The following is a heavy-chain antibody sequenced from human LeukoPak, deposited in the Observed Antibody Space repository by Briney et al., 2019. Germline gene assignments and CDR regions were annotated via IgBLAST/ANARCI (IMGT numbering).Heavy chain of an antibody. D-gene: IGHD5-18*01. Sequence: GGSLRLSCAASGFTFSTYAMRWVRQAPGKGLQWVSSITGSGGATYYAESVRGRFTISRDNSKNTLYLQMNSLRVEDTAIYYCALLYMVTDFDYWGQGTLVTVSS. CDR3: ALLYMVTDFDY. CDR1: GFTFSTYA. J-gene: IGHJ4*02. CDR2: ITGSGGAT. V-gene: IGHV3-23*01.